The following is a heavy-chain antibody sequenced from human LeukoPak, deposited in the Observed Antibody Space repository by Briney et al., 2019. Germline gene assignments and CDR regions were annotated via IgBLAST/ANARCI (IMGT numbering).Heavy chain of an antibody. J-gene: IGHJ4*02. Sequence: ASVKVSCKVSGYTLTELSMHWVRQAPGKGLEWMGGFDPEDGETIYAQKFQGGVTMTEDTSTDTAYMELSSLRSEDTAVYYCATYYYDSTDPKTIDYWGQGTLVTVSS. CDR3: ATYYYDSTDPKTIDY. CDR1: GYTLTELS. CDR2: FDPEDGET. V-gene: IGHV1-24*01. D-gene: IGHD3-22*01.